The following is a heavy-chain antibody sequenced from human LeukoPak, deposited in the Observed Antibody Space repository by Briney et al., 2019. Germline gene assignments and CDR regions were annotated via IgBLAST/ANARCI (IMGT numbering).Heavy chain of an antibody. CDR3: ARTKYSSSSSSAFDI. CDR1: GGSISSGDYY. J-gene: IGHJ3*02. V-gene: IGHV4-30-4*01. D-gene: IGHD6-13*01. CDR2: IYYSGST. Sequence: SETLSLTCTVSGGSISSGDYYWSWIRQPPGKGLEWIGYIYYSGSTYYNPSLKSRVTISVDTSKNQFSLKLSSVTAADTAVYYCARTKYSSSSSSAFDIWGQGTMVTVSS.